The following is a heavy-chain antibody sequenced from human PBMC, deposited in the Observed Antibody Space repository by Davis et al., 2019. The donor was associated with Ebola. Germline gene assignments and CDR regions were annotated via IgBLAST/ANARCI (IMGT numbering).Heavy chain of an antibody. D-gene: IGHD1-1*01. Sequence: PGGSLRLSCAASGFTFSSYAMTWVRQAPGKGLEWVSSISRSGDSTYYVDSVKGRFTISRDNSKNTVYLHMNGLRAEDTAVYYCATRLWDGDSWGQGTLVTVSS. V-gene: IGHV3-23*01. CDR1: GFTFSSYA. J-gene: IGHJ4*02. CDR3: ATRLWDGDS. CDR2: ISRSGDST.